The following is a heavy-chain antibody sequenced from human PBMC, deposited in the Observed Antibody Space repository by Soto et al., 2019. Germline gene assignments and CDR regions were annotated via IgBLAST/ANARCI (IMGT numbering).Heavy chain of an antibody. V-gene: IGHV4-61*03. Sequence: QVQLQESGPGLVKPSETLSLTCSVSGGSVSSGYYSWNWIRQPPGKGLEWIGYINYSGVTHYNPSLKSRVTISVDTSKNHFSLRLDSVTAADTALYYCTRGRHEGPISPSDHWGQGTLVTVSS. J-gene: IGHJ4*02. CDR1: GGSVSSGYYS. CDR2: INYSGVT. CDR3: TRGRHEGPISPSDH.